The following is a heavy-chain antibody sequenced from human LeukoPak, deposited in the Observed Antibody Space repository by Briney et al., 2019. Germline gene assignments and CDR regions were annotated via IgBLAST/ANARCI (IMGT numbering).Heavy chain of an antibody. CDR1: GFTFSGSW. CDR3: EKGGRSLDF. Sequence: GGSLRLSCTASGFTFSGSWMSWVRQAPGEGLEWVANVKVDGSEKNYVDSVKGRFTISRDNAKNSLYFQMKSLRAEDTAVYYCEKGGRSLDFWGQGALVTVSS. V-gene: IGHV3-7*02. D-gene: IGHD2-15*01. CDR2: VKVDGSEK. J-gene: IGHJ4*02.